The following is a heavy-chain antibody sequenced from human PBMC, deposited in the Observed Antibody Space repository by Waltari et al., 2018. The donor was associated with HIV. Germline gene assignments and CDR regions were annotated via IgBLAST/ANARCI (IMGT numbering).Heavy chain of an antibody. J-gene: IGHJ6*02. V-gene: IGHV1-18*01. CDR1: GYIFTNYG. CDR3: ARGLGGSYYYGVDV. CDR2: ISGYNANT. Sequence: QVHLVQSGAEVKMPGASVRVSCKTSGYIFTNYGVSRVRQAPGQGLEWLGWISGYNANTNYAQRLQGRVTLTTDTSTSTAYMELRSLRSDDTAVYYWARGLGGSYYYGVDVWGQGTTVTVS.